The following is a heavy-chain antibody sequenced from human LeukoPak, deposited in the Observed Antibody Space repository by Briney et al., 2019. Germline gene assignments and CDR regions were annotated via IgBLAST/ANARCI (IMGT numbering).Heavy chain of an antibody. J-gene: IGHJ4*02. V-gene: IGHV3-53*01. D-gene: IGHD6-6*01. CDR3: AKLGSSTVAFDH. CDR1: GFTVSSDY. CDR2: IYPAGSS. Sequence: GGSLRLSCAASGFTVSSDYMSWVRQAPGKGLEWVSIIYPAGSSYYADSVKGRFTISRDSSKNTLYLQMNSLRAEDTAVYFCAKLGSSTVAFDHWGQGTLVTVSS.